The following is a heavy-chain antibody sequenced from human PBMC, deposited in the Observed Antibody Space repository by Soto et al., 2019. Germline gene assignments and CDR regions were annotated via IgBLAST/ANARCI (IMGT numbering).Heavy chain of an antibody. Sequence: LRLSCAASGFTFSTYGMHWVRQAPGKGLEWVAAMSYDGTKQYYVDSVKGRFTISRDNSRNTLFLQVNSLRDEDTAVYYCAKEYGSTWIDHWGQGTLVTVSS. CDR3: AKEYGSTWIDH. V-gene: IGHV3-30*18. J-gene: IGHJ4*02. D-gene: IGHD6-13*01. CDR2: MSYDGTKQ. CDR1: GFTFSTYG.